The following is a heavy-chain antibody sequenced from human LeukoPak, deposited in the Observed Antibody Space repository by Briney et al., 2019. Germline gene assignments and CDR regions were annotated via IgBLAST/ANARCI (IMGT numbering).Heavy chain of an antibody. CDR2: FNPHSGGT. V-gene: IGHV1-2*02. J-gene: IGHJ4*02. Sequence: ASVKVSCEASGYTLSDYYIYWVRQAPGQGLEWLGWFNPHSGGTNYAQKFQGRVTLTRDTSISTAYMELSRLRSDDTAVYYCARNRIAVAGTGDYWGQGTLVTVSS. D-gene: IGHD6-19*01. CDR1: GYTLSDYY. CDR3: ARNRIAVAGTGDY.